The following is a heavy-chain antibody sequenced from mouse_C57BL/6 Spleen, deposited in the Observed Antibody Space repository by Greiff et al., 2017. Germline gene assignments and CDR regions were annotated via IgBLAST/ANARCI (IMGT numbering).Heavy chain of an antibody. J-gene: IGHJ4*01. CDR2: ISSGGSYN. CDR3: ARLDGYSYAMDY. D-gene: IGHD2-3*01. Sequence: EVMLVESGGDLVKPGGSLKLSCAASGFTFSSYGMSWVRQTPDKRLEWVATISSGGSYNYYPDSVKGRVTISRDNSKNTLYLQMSSLKSEDTAMYYCARLDGYSYAMDYWGQGTSVTVSS. CDR1: GFTFSSYG. V-gene: IGHV5-6*01.